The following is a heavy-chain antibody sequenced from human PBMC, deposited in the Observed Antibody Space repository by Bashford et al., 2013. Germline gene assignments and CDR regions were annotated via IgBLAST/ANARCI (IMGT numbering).Heavy chain of an antibody. V-gene: IGHV4-39*01. D-gene: IGHD4-17*01. CDR3: ARHFGDYFFYWYFDL. CDR2: IYYSGST. Sequence: ETLSLTCTVSGGSISSDGYYWGWIRQPPGKGLEWIGSIYYSGSTYYNPSLKSRVTISVDTSKNQFSLKLSSVTAADTAVYYCARHFGDYFFYWYFDLWGRGTLVTVSS. CDR1: GGSISSDGYY. J-gene: IGHJ2*01.